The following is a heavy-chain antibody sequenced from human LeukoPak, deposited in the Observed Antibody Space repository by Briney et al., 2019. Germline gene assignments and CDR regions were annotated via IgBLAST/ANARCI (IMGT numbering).Heavy chain of an antibody. V-gene: IGHV3-48*03. CDR3: ARGGGRMVRGVIDAFDI. Sequence: GGSLRLSCAASGFTFSTYEMNWVRQAPGKGLEWVSYISSSGSAIQYADSVKGRFTISRDNAENTLYLQMNSLRAEDTAVYYCARGGGRMVRGVIDAFDIWGQGTMVTVSS. D-gene: IGHD3-10*01. J-gene: IGHJ3*02. CDR1: GFTFSTYE. CDR2: ISSSGSAI.